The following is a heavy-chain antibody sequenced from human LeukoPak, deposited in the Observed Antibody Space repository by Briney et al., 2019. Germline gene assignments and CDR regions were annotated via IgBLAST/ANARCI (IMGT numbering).Heavy chain of an antibody. CDR1: GGTFSSYA. V-gene: IGHV1-69*05. D-gene: IGHD3-22*01. Sequence: SVKVSCKASGGTFSSYAISWVRQAPGQGLGWMGGIIPIFGTANYAQKFQGRVTITTDESTSTAYMELSSLRSEDTAVYYCARHYDSSGYSLTAFDYWGQGTLVTVSS. J-gene: IGHJ4*02. CDR2: IIPIFGTA. CDR3: ARHYDSSGYSLTAFDY.